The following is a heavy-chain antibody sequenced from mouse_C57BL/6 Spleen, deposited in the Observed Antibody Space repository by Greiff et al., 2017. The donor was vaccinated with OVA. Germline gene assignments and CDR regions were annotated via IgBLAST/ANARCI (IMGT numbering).Heavy chain of an antibody. CDR3: ARWYCSYYFDY. J-gene: IGHJ2*01. V-gene: IGHV1-50*01. CDR1: GYTFTSYW. CDR2: IDPADSYT. D-gene: IGHD1-1*02. Sequence: VQLQQPGAELVKPGASVKLSCTASGYTFTSYWMQWVKQRPGQGLEWIGEIDPADSYTNYTQKFKGKATLTVDQSSSTAYLQLSSLTSEDSAVYYCARWYCSYYFDYWGKGTTLTVSS.